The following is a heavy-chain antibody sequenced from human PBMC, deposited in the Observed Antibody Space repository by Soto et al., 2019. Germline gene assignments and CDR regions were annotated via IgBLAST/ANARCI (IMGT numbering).Heavy chain of an antibody. CDR3: AREFCSGGNCYTYYFDP. J-gene: IGHJ5*02. CDR2: INTDGSNT. D-gene: IGHD2-15*01. CDR1: GVTFNRYW. V-gene: IGHV3-74*01. Sequence: PWGSLRLSCAASGVTFNRYWMHWVRQAPGKGLVWVSHINTDGSNTNYADSVKGRFTISRDNAKSTLFLQMNSLRDEDTAVYYCAREFCSGGNCYTYYFDPWGQGIPVTVSS.